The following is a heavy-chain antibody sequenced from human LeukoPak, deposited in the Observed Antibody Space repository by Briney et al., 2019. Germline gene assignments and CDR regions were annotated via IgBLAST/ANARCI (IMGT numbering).Heavy chain of an antibody. D-gene: IGHD6-19*01. CDR1: GFTFSSYA. CDR2: ISGSGGST. J-gene: IGHJ6*02. V-gene: IGHV3-23*01. CDR3: AKTGGGSSGWSHYYYYYYGMDV. Sequence: GGSLRLSCAASGFTFSSYAMSWVRQAPGKGLEWVSAISGSGGSTYYADSVKGRFTISRDNSKNTLYLQMNSLRAEDTAVYYCAKTGGGSSGWSHYYYYYYGMDVWGQGTTVTVSS.